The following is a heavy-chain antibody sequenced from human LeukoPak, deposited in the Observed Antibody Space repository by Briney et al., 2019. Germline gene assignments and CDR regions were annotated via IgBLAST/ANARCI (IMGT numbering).Heavy chain of an antibody. J-gene: IGHJ4*02. CDR1: GYTFTGYY. CDR2: INPNSGGT. D-gene: IGHD3-22*01. V-gene: IGHV1-2*02. CDR3: ARAPLEYYYDSSGYYPDY. Sequence: ASVKVSCKASGYTFTGYYMHWVRQAPGHGLGWMGWINPNSGGTNYAQKFQGRVTMTRDTSISTAYMELSRLRSDDTAVYYCARAPLEYYYDSSGYYPDYWGQGTLVTVSS.